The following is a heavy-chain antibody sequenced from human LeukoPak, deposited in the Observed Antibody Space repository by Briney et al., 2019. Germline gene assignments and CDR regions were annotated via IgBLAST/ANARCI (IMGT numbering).Heavy chain of an antibody. CDR1: GGSFSGYY. V-gene: IGHV4-34*01. CDR2: INHSGST. CDR3: ARRRYYGSGSYYGGGLYMDV. D-gene: IGHD3-10*01. J-gene: IGHJ6*03. Sequence: SETLSLTCAVYGGSFSGYYWSWIRQPPGKGLEWIGEINHSGSTNYNPSLKSRVTISVDTSKNQFSLKLSSVTAADTAVYYCARRRYYGSGSYYGGGLYMDVWGKGTTVTISS.